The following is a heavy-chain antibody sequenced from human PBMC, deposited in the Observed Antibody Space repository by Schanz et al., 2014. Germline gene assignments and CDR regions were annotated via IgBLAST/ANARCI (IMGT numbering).Heavy chain of an antibody. CDR3: ARVHSATYHYNSPGAFDI. D-gene: IGHD3-10*01. CDR1: GYIFGSHG. V-gene: IGHV1-18*01. Sequence: QLMQSGSEVRKPGASVKVSCKASGYIFGSHGMTWVRQAPGQGPELMGWINAHTGNTQYAQKFQGRVSMTRDTVTTTVHLELTRLRTDDTAIYYCARVHSATYHYNSPGAFDIWGQGTRITVSS. J-gene: IGHJ3*02. CDR2: INAHTGNT.